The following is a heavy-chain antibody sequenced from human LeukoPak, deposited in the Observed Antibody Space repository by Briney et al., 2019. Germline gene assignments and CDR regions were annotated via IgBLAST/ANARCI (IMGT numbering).Heavy chain of an antibody. CDR2: IYYSGST. V-gene: IGHV4-61*10. CDR1: GGSISSSSYY. D-gene: IGHD6-13*01. CDR3: ARSPHSSSWSTLDY. Sequence: SETLSLTCTVSGGSISSSSYYWSWIRQPAGKGLEWIGYIYYSGSTNYNPSLKSRVTISVDTSKNQFSLKLSSVTAADTAVYYCARSPHSSSWSTLDYWGQGTLVTVSS. J-gene: IGHJ4*02.